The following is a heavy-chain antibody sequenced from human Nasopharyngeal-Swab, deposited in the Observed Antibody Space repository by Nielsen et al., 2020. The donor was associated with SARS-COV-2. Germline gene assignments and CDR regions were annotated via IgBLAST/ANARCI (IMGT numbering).Heavy chain of an antibody. CDR1: GFTFSSYA. V-gene: IGHV3-23*01. CDR3: AKDLNSEGYCSSTSCYVLDYYGMDV. Sequence: GGSLRLSCAASGFTFSSYAMSWVRQAPGKGLEWVSAISGSGGSIYYADSVKGRFTISRDNSKNTLYLQMNSLRAEDTAVYYCAKDLNSEGYCSSTSCYVLDYYGMDVWGQGTTVTVSS. D-gene: IGHD2-2*01. CDR2: ISGSGGSI. J-gene: IGHJ6*02.